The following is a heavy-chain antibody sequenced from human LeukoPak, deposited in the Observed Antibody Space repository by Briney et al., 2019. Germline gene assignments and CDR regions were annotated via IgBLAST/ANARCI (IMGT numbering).Heavy chain of an antibody. CDR1: GGSFSGHY. Sequence: SETLSLTCAVYGGSFSGHYWSWIRQPPGKGLEWIGEINHSGSTNYNPSLKSRVTISVDTSKNQFSLKLSSVTAADTAVYYCARDGRYNWNYYYFDYWGQGTLVTVSS. CDR2: INHSGST. V-gene: IGHV4-34*01. CDR3: ARDGRYNWNYYYFDY. J-gene: IGHJ4*02. D-gene: IGHD1-7*01.